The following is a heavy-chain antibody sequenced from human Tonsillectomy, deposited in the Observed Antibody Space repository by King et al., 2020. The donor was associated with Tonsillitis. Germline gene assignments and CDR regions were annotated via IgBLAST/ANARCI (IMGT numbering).Heavy chain of an antibody. CDR3: ARHSESRLAPFDY. CDR1: GFVFSSSW. Sequence: VQLVESGGGLVQPGGSLRLSCAASGFVFSSSWMSWVRQAPGKGLEWVANIKQDGVEKYYVDSVKGRFTISRDNAKNSLYLQMNSLRAEDTAVYYCARHSESRLAPFDYWGQGTLVTVSS. J-gene: IGHJ4*02. CDR2: IKQDGVEK. V-gene: IGHV3-7*03. D-gene: IGHD6-19*01.